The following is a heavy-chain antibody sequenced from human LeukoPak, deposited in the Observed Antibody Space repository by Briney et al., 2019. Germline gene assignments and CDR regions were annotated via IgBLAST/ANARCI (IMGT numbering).Heavy chain of an antibody. CDR2: IYSGGST. CDR3: ARQRGYSYGYGPTSNWFDP. V-gene: IGHV3-66*04. CDR1: GFTVSSNY. J-gene: IGHJ5*02. Sequence: GGSLRLSCAASGFTVSSNYMSWVRQAPGKGLEWVSVIYSGGSTYYADSVKGRFTISRDNYKNTLYLQMNSMRAEDTAVYYCARQRGYSYGYGPTSNWFDPWGQGTLVTVSS. D-gene: IGHD5-18*01.